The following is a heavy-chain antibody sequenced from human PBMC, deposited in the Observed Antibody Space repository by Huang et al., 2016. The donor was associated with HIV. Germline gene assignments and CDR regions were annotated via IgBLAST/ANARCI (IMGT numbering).Heavy chain of an antibody. CDR1: GDSISRGGYL. D-gene: IGHD2-15*01. CDR3: ARDRITQCNGGRCYSDWSDP. V-gene: IGHV4-30-4*08. Sequence: GQLQESGPGPVKPSQTLSLTCTVSGDSISRGGYLWSWIRQSPGKGLEWIGSIYYTGTTSYNPSLRSRVTMSVDTSKNQFSLRLTSVTAEDTAVYYCARDRITQCNGGRCYSDWSDPWGQGTLVIVSS. CDR2: IYYTGTT. J-gene: IGHJ5*02.